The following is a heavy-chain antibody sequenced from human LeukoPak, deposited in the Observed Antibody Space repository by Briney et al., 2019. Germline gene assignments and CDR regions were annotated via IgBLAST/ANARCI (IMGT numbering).Heavy chain of an antibody. V-gene: IGHV1-8*01. CDR3: ARGISALEDAFDI. Sequence: GASVKVSCKASGYTFTSYDINWVRQATGQGLEWMGWMNPNSGNTGYAQKFQGRVTMTRNTSVSTAYMELSSLRSEDTAVYYCARGISALEDAFDIWGQGTMVTVSS. CDR2: MNPNSGNT. D-gene: IGHD1-1*01. CDR1: GYTFTSYD. J-gene: IGHJ3*02.